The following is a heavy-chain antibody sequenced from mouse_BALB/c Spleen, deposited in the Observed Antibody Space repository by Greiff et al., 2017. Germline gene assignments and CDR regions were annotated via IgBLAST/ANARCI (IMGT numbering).Heavy chain of an antibody. CDR3: ARSYGSSVWYFDV. V-gene: IGHV1S137*01. Sequence: QVQLQQSGAELVRPGVSVKISCKGSGYTFTDYAMHWVKQSHAKSLEWIGVISTYYGDASYNQKFKGKATMTVDKSSSTAYMELARLTSEDSAIYYCARSYGSSVWYFDVWGAGTTVTVSS. J-gene: IGHJ1*01. CDR2: ISTYYGDA. D-gene: IGHD1-1*01. CDR1: GYTFTDYA.